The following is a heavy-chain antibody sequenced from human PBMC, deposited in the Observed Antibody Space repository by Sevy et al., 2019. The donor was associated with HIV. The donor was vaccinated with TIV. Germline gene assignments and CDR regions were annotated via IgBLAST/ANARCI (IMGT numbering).Heavy chain of an antibody. CDR3: ARVVYYYDRTAPRVAQTRFDP. V-gene: IGHV3-13*01. D-gene: IGHD3-22*01. CDR1: GFTFSSYD. Sequence: GGSLRLSCAASGFTFSSYDMHWVRQATGGGLEWVSGISTTGDTFYLGSVKGRFTISRENAKNSFYLQMNSLGAGDTAVYYCARVVYYYDRTAPRVAQTRFDPWGQVTLVTVSS. J-gene: IGHJ5*02. CDR2: ISTTGDT.